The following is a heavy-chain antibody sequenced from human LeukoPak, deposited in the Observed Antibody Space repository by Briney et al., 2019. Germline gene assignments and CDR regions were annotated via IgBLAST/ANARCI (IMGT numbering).Heavy chain of an antibody. CDR1: GYTFTSYG. CDR3: ARGRDGYNFIAY. Sequence: GASVKVSCKASGYTFTSYGISWVRQAPGQGLEWMGWISAYNGNTNYAQKLQGRVTMTRDMSTSTVYMELSSLRSEDTAVYYCARGRDGYNFIAYWGQGTLVTVSS. D-gene: IGHD5-24*01. J-gene: IGHJ4*02. V-gene: IGHV1-18*01. CDR2: ISAYNGNT.